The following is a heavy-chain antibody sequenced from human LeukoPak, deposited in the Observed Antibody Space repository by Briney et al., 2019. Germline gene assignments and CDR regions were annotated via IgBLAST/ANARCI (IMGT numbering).Heavy chain of an antibody. CDR1: GFTFSSYW. V-gene: IGHV3-7*01. CDR2: IKQDGSEK. Sequence: HPGGSLRLSCAASGFTFSSYWMTWVRQAPGKGLEWVANIKQDGSEKYYVDSLKGRFTISRDNAKNTLYLQMNSLRVEDTAVYYCARTQLLPDDVLDIWGQGTMVTVSS. D-gene: IGHD2-21*01. CDR3: ARTQLLPDDVLDI. J-gene: IGHJ3*02.